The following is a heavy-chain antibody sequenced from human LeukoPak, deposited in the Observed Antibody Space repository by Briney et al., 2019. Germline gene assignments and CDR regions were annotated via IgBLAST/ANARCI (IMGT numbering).Heavy chain of an antibody. CDR3: VRHDGRGGATMGAFDS. CDR1: AASISSSSHH. CDR2: VYYGRTT. V-gene: IGHV4-39*01. Sequence: ETLSLTCTVSAASISSSSHHWGWIRQSPGKGLEWIGSVYYGRTTYYSPSLDSRVTISLDTSANQFSLQLNSMTAADTAVYYCVRHDGRGGATMGAFDSWGQGSLVTVSS. J-gene: IGHJ5*01. D-gene: IGHD4/OR15-4a*01.